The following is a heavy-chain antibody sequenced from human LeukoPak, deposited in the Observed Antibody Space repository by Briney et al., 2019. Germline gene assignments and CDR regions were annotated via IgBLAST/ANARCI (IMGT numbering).Heavy chain of an antibody. CDR3: AKLERVPNLYSYYFDY. CDR2: ISGSGGST. Sequence: PGGSLRLSCAASGFTFSSYAMSWVRQAPGKGLEWVSAISGSGGSTYYADSVKGRFTISRDNSKNTLYLQMNSLRAEDTAVYYCAKLERVPNLYSYYFDYWGQGTLVTVSS. D-gene: IGHD1-1*01. V-gene: IGHV3-23*01. CDR1: GFTFSSYA. J-gene: IGHJ4*02.